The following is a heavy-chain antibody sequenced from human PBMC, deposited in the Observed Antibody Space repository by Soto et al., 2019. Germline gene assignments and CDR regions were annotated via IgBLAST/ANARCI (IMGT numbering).Heavy chain of an antibody. CDR2: INPSGGST. J-gene: IGHJ1*01. CDR1: GYTFTSYY. Sequence: QVQLVQSGAEVKKPGASVKVSCKASGYTFTSYYMHWVRQAPGQGLEWMGIINPSGGSTSYAQKFQGRVTMTRDTSTSTVYMELSSLRYEDRDLYYCATPQGGTVIQAGYFQHWGQGNLVTVSS. V-gene: IGHV1-46*01. CDR3: ATPQGGTVIQAGYFQH. D-gene: IGHD2-21*02.